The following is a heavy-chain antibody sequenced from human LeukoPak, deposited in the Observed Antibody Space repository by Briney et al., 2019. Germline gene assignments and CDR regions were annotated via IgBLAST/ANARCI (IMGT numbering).Heavy chain of an antibody. Sequence: SVKVSCKASGGTFSSYTISWVRQAPGQGLEWMGRIIPILGIANYAQEFQGRVTITADKSTSTAYMELSSLRSEDTAVYYCARDPPSNHCSSTSCYEYWFDPWGQGTLVTVSS. CDR2: IIPILGIA. CDR1: GGTFSSYT. CDR3: ARDPPSNHCSSTSCYEYWFDP. J-gene: IGHJ5*02. V-gene: IGHV1-69*04. D-gene: IGHD2-2*01.